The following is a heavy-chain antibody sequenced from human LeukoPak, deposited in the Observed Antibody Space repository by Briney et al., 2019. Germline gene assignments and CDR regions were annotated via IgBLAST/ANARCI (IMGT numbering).Heavy chain of an antibody. CDR2: FTSSGSKT. CDR1: GFTFSSYA. V-gene: IGHV3-23*05. D-gene: IGHD1-26*01. CDR3: AKGREWELPLDY. Sequence: GGSLRLSCAASGFTFSSYAMSWVRQAPGKGLEWVSAFTSSGSKTYYADSVKGRFSISRDNSKNTLSLQMHSLRAEDTAIYYCAKGREWELPLDYWGQGTLVTVSS. J-gene: IGHJ4*02.